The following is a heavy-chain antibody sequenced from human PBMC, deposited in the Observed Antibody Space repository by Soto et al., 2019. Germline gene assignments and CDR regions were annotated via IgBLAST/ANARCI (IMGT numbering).Heavy chain of an antibody. CDR3: MLGSGWKDFDY. D-gene: IGHD3-22*01. V-gene: IGHV4-39*01. J-gene: IGHJ4*02. Sequence: ETLSLTCTVSGGSISSSSYYWGWIRQPPGKGLEWIGNIYYSGSTYYNPSLKSRVTISVDTSKNQFSLKLSSVTAADTAVYYCMLGSGWKDFDYWGQGTLVTVSS. CDR2: IYYSGST. CDR1: GGSISSSSYY.